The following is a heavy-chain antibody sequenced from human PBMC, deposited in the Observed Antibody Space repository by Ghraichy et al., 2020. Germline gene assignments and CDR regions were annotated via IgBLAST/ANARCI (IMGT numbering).Heavy chain of an antibody. V-gene: IGHV4-4*07. CDR3: ARDHYYDSSGYKATPLFDY. D-gene: IGHD3-22*01. CDR1: GGSISSYY. Sequence: SETRSLTCTVSGGSISSYYWSWIRQPAGKGLEWIGRIYTSGSTNYNPSLKSRVTMSVDTSKNQFSLKLSSVTAADTAVYYCARDHYYDSSGYKATPLFDYWGQGTLVTVSS. CDR2: IYTSGST. J-gene: IGHJ4*02.